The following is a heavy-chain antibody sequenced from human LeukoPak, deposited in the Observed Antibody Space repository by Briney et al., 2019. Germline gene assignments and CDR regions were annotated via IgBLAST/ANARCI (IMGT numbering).Heavy chain of an antibody. CDR1: GGTFSSYA. CDR2: IIPIFDTA. CDR3: ARGAYYDSSGYYPFDY. J-gene: IGHJ4*02. V-gene: IGHV1-69*01. D-gene: IGHD3-22*01. Sequence: SVKVSCKASGGTFSSYAISWVRQPPGQGLEWRGGIIPIFDTANYVQKFQGRVTITADESTSTAYMELSSLRSEDTAVYYCARGAYYDSSGYYPFDYWGQGTLVTVSS.